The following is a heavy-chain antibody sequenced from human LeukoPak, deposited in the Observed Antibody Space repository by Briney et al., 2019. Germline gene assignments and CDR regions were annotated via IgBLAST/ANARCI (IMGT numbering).Heavy chain of an antibody. CDR3: ARSSDGDYYYYFDY. Sequence: GGSLRLSCAASGFNFANHAMSWVRQTPGKGLEWVSAISGGGDITYYADSVTGRFTISRDNSKNTLYLQMSSLRAEDTAVYYCARSSDGDYYYYFDYWGQGTLVTVSS. CDR2: ISGGGDIT. D-gene: IGHD4-17*01. J-gene: IGHJ4*02. CDR1: GFNFANHA. V-gene: IGHV3-23*01.